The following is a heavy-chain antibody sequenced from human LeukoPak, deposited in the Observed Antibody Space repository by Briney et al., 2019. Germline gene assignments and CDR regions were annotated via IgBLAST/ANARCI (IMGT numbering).Heavy chain of an antibody. J-gene: IGHJ3*02. CDR1: GFTFIDYD. D-gene: IGHD1-26*01. Sequence: GGSLRLSCAASGFTFIDYDMHWVRQVIGKGLEWVSAIGIRGDTHYSGSVKGRFTISRENAESSLYLQMNSLRAEDTAVYYCARDHSGSYQRAFDIWGQGTMVTVSS. CDR3: ARDHSGSYQRAFDI. CDR2: IGIRGDT. V-gene: IGHV3-13*01.